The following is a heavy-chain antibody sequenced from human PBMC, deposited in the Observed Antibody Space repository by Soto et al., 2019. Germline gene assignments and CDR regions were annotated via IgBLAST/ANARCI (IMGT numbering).Heavy chain of an antibody. CDR3: ARGLVVVAATRAEDWFDP. J-gene: IGHJ5*02. Sequence: SETLSLTCTVSGGSISSGDYYWSWIRQPPGKGLEWIGYIYCSGSTYYNPSLKSRVTISVDTSKNQFSLKLSSVTAADTAVYYCARGLVVVAATRAEDWFDPWGQGTLVTVSS. D-gene: IGHD2-15*01. CDR2: IYCSGST. V-gene: IGHV4-30-4*01. CDR1: GGSISSGDYY.